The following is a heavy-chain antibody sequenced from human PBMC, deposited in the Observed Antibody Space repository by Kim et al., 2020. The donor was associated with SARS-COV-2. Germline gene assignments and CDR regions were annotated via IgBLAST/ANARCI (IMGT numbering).Heavy chain of an antibody. CDR2: IDWDDDK. D-gene: IGHD2-15*01. CDR3: ARMIPTGCYDY. Sequence: SGPTLVNPTQTLTLTCTFSGFSLSTSGMCVSWIRQPPGKALEWLARIDWDDDKYYSTSLQTRLTISKDTSKNQVVLTMTNMDPVDTATYYCARMIPTGCYDYWGQGTLVTVSS. CDR1: GFSLSTSGMC. V-gene: IGHV2-70*11. J-gene: IGHJ4*02.